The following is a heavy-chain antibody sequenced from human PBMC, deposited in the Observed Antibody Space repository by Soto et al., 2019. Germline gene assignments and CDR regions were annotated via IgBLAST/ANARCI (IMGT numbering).Heavy chain of an antibody. CDR2: ISYDGSKK. V-gene: IGHV3-30*03. CDR1: GFTLSSYG. CDR3: ARGDSPDYGDYVAYDY. Sequence: PGGSLRLSCAASGFTLSSYGMHWVRQAPGKGLEWVAVISYDGSKKYYADSVKGRFTIPRDNSKNTLYLQMNSLRAEDTAVYYCARGDSPDYGDYVAYDYWGQGTLVTVSS. J-gene: IGHJ4*02. D-gene: IGHD4-17*01.